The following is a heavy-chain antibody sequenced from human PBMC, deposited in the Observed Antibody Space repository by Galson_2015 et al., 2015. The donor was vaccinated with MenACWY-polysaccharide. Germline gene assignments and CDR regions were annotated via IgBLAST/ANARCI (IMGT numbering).Heavy chain of an antibody. CDR3: AKASQWGAAAVGSFDH. V-gene: IGHV3-23*01. CDR1: GFSITSYA. CDR2: ISGSGTDI. Sequence: SLRLSCAASGFSITSYAVSWVRQAPGKGLEWVAVISGSGTDIRYADSVKGRFTISRDTSKSTLYLQMNSLRAEDTAKYYCAKASQWGAAAVGSFDHWGQGTLVTVSS. J-gene: IGHJ4*02. D-gene: IGHD6-13*01.